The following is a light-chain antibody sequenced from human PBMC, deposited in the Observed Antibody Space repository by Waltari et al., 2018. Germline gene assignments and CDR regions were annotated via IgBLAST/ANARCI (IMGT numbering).Light chain of an antibody. CDR3: QQLHTYPPWT. CDR2: SAS. V-gene: IGKV1-9*01. J-gene: IGKJ1*01. Sequence: DIQLTQSPSFLSASVGDRVTITCRASQGISSYLAWYQQKPGKAPKLLIFSASTLQTGVPSRFSGSGSWTDFTLTISNLQPEDFATYYCQQLHTYPPWTFGPGTRVEMK. CDR1: QGISSY.